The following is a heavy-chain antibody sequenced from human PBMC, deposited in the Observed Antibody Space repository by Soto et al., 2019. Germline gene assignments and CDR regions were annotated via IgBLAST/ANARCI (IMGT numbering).Heavy chain of an antibody. Sequence: GGSLRLSCAASGFTFSSYDMHWVRQAPGKGLEWVSYISSSGSTIYYADSVKGRFTISRDNAKNSLYLQMNSLRAEDTAVYYCASPPEVVPAAMYSYNWFDPWGQGTLVTVSS. J-gene: IGHJ5*02. CDR2: ISSSGSTI. CDR3: ASPPEVVPAAMYSYNWFDP. V-gene: IGHV3-11*01. D-gene: IGHD2-2*01. CDR1: GFTFSSYD.